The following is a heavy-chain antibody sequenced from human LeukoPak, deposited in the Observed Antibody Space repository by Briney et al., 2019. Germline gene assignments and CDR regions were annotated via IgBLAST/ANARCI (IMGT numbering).Heavy chain of an antibody. CDR1: GFTFDDYA. V-gene: IGHV3-9*01. CDR3: AKDMGSGWYKGEDY. J-gene: IGHJ4*02. D-gene: IGHD6-19*01. Sequence: GGSLRLSCAASGFTFDDYAMPWVRQAPGKGLEWVSGISWNSGSIGYADSVKGRFTISRDNAKNSLYLQMNSLRAEDTALYYCAKDMGSGWYKGEDYWGQGTLVTVSS. CDR2: ISWNSGSI.